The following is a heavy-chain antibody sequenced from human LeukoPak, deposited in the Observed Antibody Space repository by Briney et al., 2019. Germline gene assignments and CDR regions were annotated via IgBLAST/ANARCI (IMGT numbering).Heavy chain of an antibody. CDR1: GVSIRSGDYY. Sequence: SETLSLTCSVSGVSIRSGDYYWGWIRQSPGKGLEWIGSMSSGGSTFYNPSLKSRVTIPVDTSNDQFSLILSSVTAADTAVYYCARGGSGWYYYYYYMDVWGKGTTVTVSS. CDR2: MSSGGST. V-gene: IGHV4-39*07. CDR3: ARGGSGWYYYYYYMDV. D-gene: IGHD6-19*01. J-gene: IGHJ6*03.